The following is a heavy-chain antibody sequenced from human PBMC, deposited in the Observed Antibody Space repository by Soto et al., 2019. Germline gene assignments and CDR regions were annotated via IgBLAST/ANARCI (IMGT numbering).Heavy chain of an antibody. J-gene: IGHJ5*02. CDR1: GGSFSGYY. V-gene: IGHV4-34*01. CDR3: ARVGQQHGWFDP. D-gene: IGHD6-13*01. Sequence: SQTLSLTCAVYGGSFSGYYWSWIRQPPGKGLEWIGEINHSGSTNYNPSLKSRVTISVDTSKNQFSLKLSSVTAADMAVYYCARVGQQHGWFDPWGQGTLVTVSS. CDR2: INHSGST.